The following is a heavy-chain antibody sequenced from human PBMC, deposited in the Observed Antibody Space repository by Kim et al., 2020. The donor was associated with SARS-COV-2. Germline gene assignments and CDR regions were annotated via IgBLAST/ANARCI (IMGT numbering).Heavy chain of an antibody. CDR3: ARETTGYGELPD. CDR2: VYHSGTA. CDR1: GDSIGSFY. V-gene: IGHV4-59*01. Sequence: ETLSLTCSVSGDSIGSFYWSWIRQTPGKGLEWIGYVYHSGTANFSPSFNSRVTLSVDMAKNQFSLTLRSVTAADTAFYYCARETTGYGELPDWGQGILVIVSS. D-gene: IGHD3-10*01. J-gene: IGHJ4*02.